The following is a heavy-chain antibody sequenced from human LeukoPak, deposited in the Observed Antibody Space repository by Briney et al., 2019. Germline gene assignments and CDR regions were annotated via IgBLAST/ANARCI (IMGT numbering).Heavy chain of an antibody. Sequence: PGGSLRLSCAASGFTFSSYWMSWVRQAPGKGLGWVANIKHDGSDKNYVDSVKGRFTISRDNAKNSVYLQMNSLRAEDTAVYYCARDIAMAGDDYWGQGTLVTVSS. J-gene: IGHJ4*02. D-gene: IGHD6-19*01. CDR3: ARDIAMAGDDY. CDR2: IKHDGSDK. V-gene: IGHV3-7*04. CDR1: GFTFSSYW.